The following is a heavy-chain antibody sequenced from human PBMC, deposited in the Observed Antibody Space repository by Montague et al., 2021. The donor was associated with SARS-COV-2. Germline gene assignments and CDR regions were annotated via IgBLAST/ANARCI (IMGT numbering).Heavy chain of an antibody. CDR1: GGSLSGYY. Sequence: SETLSLTCSVYGGSLSGYYWSWIRQFPGKGLEWIGEVSHSGSTNYNPSLKSRVTISIDSSKNHFSLQLSSVTAADTAVYYCARCSIGWSRLDVWGQGSTVTVSS. CDR2: VSHSGST. V-gene: IGHV4-34*01. CDR3: ARCSIGWSRLDV. D-gene: IGHD6-19*01. J-gene: IGHJ6*02.